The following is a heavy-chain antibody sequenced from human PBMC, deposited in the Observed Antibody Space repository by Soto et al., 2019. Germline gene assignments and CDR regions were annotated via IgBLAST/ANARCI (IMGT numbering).Heavy chain of an antibody. Sequence: NPSETLSLTCGVYGGSFSGYYWSWMRQPPGKGLGWIGEINRSGSTNYNPSLKSRVTISVDTSKNQFSLKLSSVTAADTAVYYCARGYYDFWSGYYRTHDAFDIWGQGTMVTVSS. D-gene: IGHD3-3*01. CDR3: ARGYYDFWSGYYRTHDAFDI. CDR1: GGSFSGYY. V-gene: IGHV4-34*01. J-gene: IGHJ3*02. CDR2: INRSGST.